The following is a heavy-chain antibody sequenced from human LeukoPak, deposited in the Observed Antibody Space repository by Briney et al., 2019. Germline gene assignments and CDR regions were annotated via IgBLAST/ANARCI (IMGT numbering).Heavy chain of an antibody. Sequence: ASVKVSCKASGYTFINYGISWVRQAPGQGLEWMGWISAYNGNTNYAQRFQDRVTMTTDASTGTVYMELRSLRSDDTAVYYCARSSDITIFGVVTPYYFDSWGQGTLVTVSS. CDR2: ISAYNGNT. V-gene: IGHV1-18*01. J-gene: IGHJ4*02. CDR1: GYTFINYG. D-gene: IGHD3-3*01. CDR3: ARSSDITIFGVVTPYYFDS.